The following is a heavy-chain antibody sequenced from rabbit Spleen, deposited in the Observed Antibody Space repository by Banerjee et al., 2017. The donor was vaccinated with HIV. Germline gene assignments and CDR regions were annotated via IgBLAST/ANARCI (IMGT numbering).Heavy chain of an antibody. CDR1: GFSFSSSYW. J-gene: IGHJ4*01. CDR2: INTGSGSA. CDR3: ARYNGGGHDYDNL. Sequence: EESGGGLVQPEGSLTLTCTASGFSFSSSYWIYWVRQAPGKGLEYIGIINTGSGSAYYASWAKGRFTISKTSATTVTLQVTSLTAADTATYFCARYNGGGHDYDNLWGPGTLVTVS. V-gene: IGHV1S45*01. D-gene: IGHD6-1*01.